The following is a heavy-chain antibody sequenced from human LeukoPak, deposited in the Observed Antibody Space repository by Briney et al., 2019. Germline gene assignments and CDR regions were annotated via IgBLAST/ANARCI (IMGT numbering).Heavy chain of an antibody. D-gene: IGHD6-13*01. CDR2: INPNSGGT. CDR1: GYTFTGYY. V-gene: IGHV1-2*02. CDR3: ARGTGSSWYLNYYYYMDV. Sequence: ASVKVSCKASGYTFTGYYMHWVRQAPGQGLEWMGWINPNSGGTNYAQKFQGRVTMTRDTSISTAYMELSRLRSDDTAVYYCARGTGSSWYLNYYYYMDVWGKGTTVTVSS. J-gene: IGHJ6*03.